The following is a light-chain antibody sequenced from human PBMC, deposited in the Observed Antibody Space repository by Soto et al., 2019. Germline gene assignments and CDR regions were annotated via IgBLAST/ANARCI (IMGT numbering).Light chain of an antibody. CDR1: SSDVGDYNY. CDR2: DVS. V-gene: IGLV2-14*01. J-gene: IGLJ2*01. CDR3: SSYTTSNTLEGV. Sequence: QSALTQPASVSASPGQSITISCTGTSSDVGDYNYVSWYQQHPGKAPKLMIYDVSNRPSGVSSRFSGSKSGNTASLTISGLQAEDEADYYCSSYTTSNTLEGVFGGGTKVTVL.